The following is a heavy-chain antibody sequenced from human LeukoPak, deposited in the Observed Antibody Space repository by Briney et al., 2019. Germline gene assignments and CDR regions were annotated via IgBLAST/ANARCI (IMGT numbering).Heavy chain of an antibody. J-gene: IGHJ4*02. CDR2: IYYSGST. CDR3: ARGGDWNYY. Sequence: SETLSLTCTVSGGSISSYYWSWLRQPPGKGLEWFGYIYYSGSTYYNPSLKSRVTISVDTSKNQFSLKLSSVTAADTAVYYCARGGDWNYYWGQGTLVTVSS. D-gene: IGHD1-7*01. CDR1: GGSISSYY. V-gene: IGHV4-59*12.